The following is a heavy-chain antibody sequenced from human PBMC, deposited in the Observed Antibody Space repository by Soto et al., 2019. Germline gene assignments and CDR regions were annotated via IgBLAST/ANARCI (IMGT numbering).Heavy chain of an antibody. D-gene: IGHD2-15*01. CDR2: INHSGST. CDR1: GGSFSGYY. CDR3: ARDGVSCSGGSSPNTYYYYIDV. V-gene: IGHV4-34*01. Sequence: PSETLSLTCAVYGGSFSGYYWSWIRQPPGKGLEWIGEINHSGSTNYNPSLKSRVTISVDTSKNQFSLKLSSVTAADTAVYYCARDGVSCSGGSSPNTYYYYIDVWGKGTTVTVSS. J-gene: IGHJ6*03.